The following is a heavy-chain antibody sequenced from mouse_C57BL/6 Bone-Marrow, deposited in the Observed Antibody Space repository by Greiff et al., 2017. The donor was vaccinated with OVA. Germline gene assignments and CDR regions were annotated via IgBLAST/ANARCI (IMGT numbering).Heavy chain of an antibody. V-gene: IGHV1-50*01. CDR2: IDPSDSYT. CDR3: ASYYYGSSSFAY. Sequence: VKLVESGAELVKPGASVKLSCKASGYTFTSYWMQWVKQRPGQGLEWIGEIDPSDSYTNYNQKFKGKATLTVDTSSSTAYMQLSSLTSEDSAVYYCASYYYGSSSFAYWGQGTLVTVSA. J-gene: IGHJ3*01. CDR1: GYTFTSYW. D-gene: IGHD1-1*01.